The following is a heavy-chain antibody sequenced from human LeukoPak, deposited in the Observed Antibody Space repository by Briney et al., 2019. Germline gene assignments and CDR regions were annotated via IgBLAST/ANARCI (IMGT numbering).Heavy chain of an antibody. CDR2: ISSNGGST. CDR3: ASGSGSLPDY. Sequence: GGSLRLSCAASGFTFSSYAMHWVRQAPGKGLEYVSAISSNGGSTYYANSVRGRFTISRDNSKNTLYLQMGSLRAEDMAVYYCASGSGSLPDYWGQGILVTVSS. V-gene: IGHV3-64*01. D-gene: IGHD1-26*01. J-gene: IGHJ4*02. CDR1: GFTFSSYA.